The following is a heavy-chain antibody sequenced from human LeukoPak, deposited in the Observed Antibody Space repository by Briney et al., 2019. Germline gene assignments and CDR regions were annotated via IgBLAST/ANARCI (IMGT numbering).Heavy chain of an antibody. V-gene: IGHV4-59*12. Sequence: SETLSLTCTVSGGSISSYYWSWIRQPPGKGLEWIGYIYYSGSTNYNPSLKSRVTISVDTSKNQFSLKLSSVTAADTAVYYCAKDLYYDILTGYFGVDAFDSWGQGTMVTVSS. J-gene: IGHJ3*02. CDR2: IYYSGST. D-gene: IGHD3-9*01. CDR1: GGSISSYY. CDR3: AKDLYYDILTGYFGVDAFDS.